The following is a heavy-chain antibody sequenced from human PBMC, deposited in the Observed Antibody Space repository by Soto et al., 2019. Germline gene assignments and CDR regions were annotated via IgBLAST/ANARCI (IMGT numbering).Heavy chain of an antibody. CDR3: AKDDTRERYYYYYGLDV. D-gene: IGHD3-22*01. CDR2: LSGSGGNT. J-gene: IGHJ6*02. Sequence: EVLLLESGGGLVQPGGSLRLSCAASGFTFSSYAMSWVRQAPGKGLEWVSALSGSGGNTHYADSVRGRFTISRDNSKNTLYLQMNSLRAEDTAVYYCAKDDTRERYYYYYGLDVWGQGTTVTVSS. V-gene: IGHV3-23*01. CDR1: GFTFSSYA.